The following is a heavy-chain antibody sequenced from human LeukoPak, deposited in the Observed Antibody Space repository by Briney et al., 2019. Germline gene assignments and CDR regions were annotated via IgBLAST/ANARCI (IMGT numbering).Heavy chain of an antibody. V-gene: IGHV1-18*01. CDR2: VSAYDGST. CDR1: GYSFTSYG. J-gene: IGHJ6*02. CDR3: ARGGRDGMDV. D-gene: IGHD3-10*01. Sequence: ASVKVSCKASGYSFTSYGFTWVRRAPGQGLEWMGWVSAYDGSTNYAQEIRGRVTTTTDASKNTVYMELRSLRFDDTAVYYCARGGRDGMDVWGQGTTVTVSS.